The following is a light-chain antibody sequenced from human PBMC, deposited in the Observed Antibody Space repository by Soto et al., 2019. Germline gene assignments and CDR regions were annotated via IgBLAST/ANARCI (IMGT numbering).Light chain of an antibody. CDR3: LPANLLWR. CDR1: QDVSND. Sequence: DRGTSTCRASQDVSNDLGWFQQKPGKAPKRLIFGASNLESGVPSRFSGTGSRAEFSLTVLCLPADGFGAYSRLPANLLWRFAEGTKVDIK. J-gene: IGKJ1*01. V-gene: IGKV1-17*01. CDR2: GAS.